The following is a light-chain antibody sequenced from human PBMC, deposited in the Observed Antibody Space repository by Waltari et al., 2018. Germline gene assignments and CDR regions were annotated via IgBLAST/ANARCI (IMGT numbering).Light chain of an antibody. Sequence: DIVMTQSPDSMVVSLGERATITCKSSQNILYTSNNKNYLAWYQQKPGQPPKLLIFWASTRESGVPDRFSGSGSGTDFTLTISGLQAEDVAVYYCQQYFTTPLTFGGGTKVEI. CDR3: QQYFTTPLT. CDR2: WAS. CDR1: QNILYTSNNKNY. V-gene: IGKV4-1*01. J-gene: IGKJ4*01.